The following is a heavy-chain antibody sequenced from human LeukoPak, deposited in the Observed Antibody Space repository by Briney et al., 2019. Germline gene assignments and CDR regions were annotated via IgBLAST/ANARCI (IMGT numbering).Heavy chain of an antibody. J-gene: IGHJ5*02. CDR2: INPNSGGT. Sequence: ASVKVSCKASGYTFTGYYMHWVRQAPGQGLDWMGWINPNSGGTNYAQKFQGRVTMTRDTSISTAYMELSRLRSDDTAVYYCARVRKTRPNPLFDPWGQGTLVTVSS. V-gene: IGHV1-2*02. CDR1: GYTFTGYY. CDR3: ARVRKTRPNPLFDP.